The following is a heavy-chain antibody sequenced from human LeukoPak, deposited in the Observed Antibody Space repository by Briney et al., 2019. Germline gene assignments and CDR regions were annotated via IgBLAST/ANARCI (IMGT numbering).Heavy chain of an antibody. CDR3: ARDGRGYYSIYFQD. V-gene: IGHV3-30-3*01. Sequence: GGSLRLSCAASGFTFSSYTMHWVRQAPGKGLEWVAVISYDVNNKYYAESVKGRFTISRDNSKNTVYLQMNSLRAEDTAVYYCARDGRGYYSIYFQDWGQGTLVTVSS. CDR1: GFTFSSYT. J-gene: IGHJ1*01. CDR2: ISYDVNNK. D-gene: IGHD4-11*01.